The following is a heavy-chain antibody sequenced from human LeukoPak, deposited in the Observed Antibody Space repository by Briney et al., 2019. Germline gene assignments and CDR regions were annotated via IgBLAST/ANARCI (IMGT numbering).Heavy chain of an antibody. Sequence: PGRSLRLSCAAPGFTFSSYAMHWVRQAPGKGLEWVAVISYDGSNKYYADSVKGRFTISRDNSKNMLYLQMNSLRAEDTAVYYCARGIPYYDYVWGSPTNDAFDIWGQGTMVTVSS. CDR1: GFTFSSYA. V-gene: IGHV3-30*04. CDR2: ISYDGSNK. D-gene: IGHD3-16*01. J-gene: IGHJ3*02. CDR3: ARGIPYYDYVWGSPTNDAFDI.